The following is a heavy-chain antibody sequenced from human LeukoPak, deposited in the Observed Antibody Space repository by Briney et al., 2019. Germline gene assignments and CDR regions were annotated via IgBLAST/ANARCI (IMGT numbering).Heavy chain of an antibody. V-gene: IGHV3-53*01. CDR1: GFTVSRNY. J-gene: IGHJ4*02. D-gene: IGHD6-25*01. CDR3: AGGNTWPGLSY. CDR2: IYTAGST. Sequence: GGSLRPSCAASGFTVSRNYMSWVRQAPGKGLEWVSVIYTAGSTYNADSVKGRFTISRDKSKNTLYLQMNTLRAEDTAVYFCAGGNTWPGLSYWGQGTLLTVSS.